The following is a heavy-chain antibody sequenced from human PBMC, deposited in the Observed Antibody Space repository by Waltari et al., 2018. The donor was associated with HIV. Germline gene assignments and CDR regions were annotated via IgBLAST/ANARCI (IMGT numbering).Heavy chain of an antibody. CDR3: ARGYSSSRWIPLYH. CDR1: GFTFSNFA. Sequence: QVQLVESGGGVVQPGTSLTLSCAVSGFTFSNFAIHWVRQSTGKGLEWLAVFWSDGAEISYADSVKGRFTVSKDSCQKTLYLHLTSLRAEDTALYYCARGYSSSRWIPLYHWGRGTLVTVSS. D-gene: IGHD6-6*01. CDR2: FWSDGAEI. V-gene: IGHV3-33*01. J-gene: IGHJ4*02.